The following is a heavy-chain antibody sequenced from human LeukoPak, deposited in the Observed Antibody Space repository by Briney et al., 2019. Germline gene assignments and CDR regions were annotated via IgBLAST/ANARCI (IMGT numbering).Heavy chain of an antibody. J-gene: IGHJ5*02. Sequence: PGGSLRLSCADSGFTFSSYAMSWVRQAPGKGLEWVSGISDVGGTFYADSVRGRFTISRDNSKNTLYLQMNSLRAEDTAVYYCAKEAAVIGLQRLDPWGQGTLVTVSS. CDR3: AKEAAVIGLQRLDP. D-gene: IGHD3-3*01. CDR2: ISDVGGT. CDR1: GFTFSSYA. V-gene: IGHV3-23*01.